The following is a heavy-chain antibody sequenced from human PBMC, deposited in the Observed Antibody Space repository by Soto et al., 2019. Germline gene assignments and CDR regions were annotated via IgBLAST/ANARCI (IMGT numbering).Heavy chain of an antibody. D-gene: IGHD2-15*01. CDR1: GGTFSSYT. Sequence: QVQLVQSGAEVKKPGSSVKVSCKASGGTFSSYTISWVRQAPGQGLEWMGRIIPILGIANYAQKFQGRVTITVDKSTSTAYMELSSLRSEDTAVYYCARGVAATPSPFDYWGQGTLVTVSS. CDR2: IIPILGIA. V-gene: IGHV1-69*02. J-gene: IGHJ4*02. CDR3: ARGVAATPSPFDY.